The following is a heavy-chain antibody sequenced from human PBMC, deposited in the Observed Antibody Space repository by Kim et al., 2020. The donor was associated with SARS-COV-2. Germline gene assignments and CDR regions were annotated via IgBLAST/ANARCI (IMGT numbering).Heavy chain of an antibody. D-gene: IGHD3-10*01. J-gene: IGHJ5*02. CDR2: IYPGDSDT. V-gene: IGHV5-51*01. CDR3: ARRVMVRQIFYNWFDP. Sequence: GESLKISCKASGYDFNGFWIGWVRQTPGKDLEWMGMIYPGDSDTRYSPSFQGQVTMSVDKSINTAYLQWRSLKASDTAIYYCARRVMVRQIFYNWFDPWGQGTLVTVSS. CDR1: GYDFNGFW.